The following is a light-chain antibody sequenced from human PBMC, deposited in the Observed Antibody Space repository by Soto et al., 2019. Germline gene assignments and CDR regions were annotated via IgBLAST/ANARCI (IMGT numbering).Light chain of an antibody. CDR3: QQYNNWPPYT. CDR2: GAS. V-gene: IGKV3-15*01. Sequence: EIVMTQSPSTLSVSPGERATLSCSASQSVSSNLAWYQQRPGQAPRLLISGASTRATGIPARFSGSGSGTEFTLTFSSLQSEDFAVYHCQQYNNWPPYTFGQGTKLEFK. CDR1: QSVSSN. J-gene: IGKJ2*01.